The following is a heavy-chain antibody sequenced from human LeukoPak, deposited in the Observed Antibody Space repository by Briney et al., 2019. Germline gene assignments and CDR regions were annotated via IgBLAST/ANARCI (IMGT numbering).Heavy chain of an antibody. CDR1: GGSVSSNY. V-gene: IGHV4-39*01. Sequence: SETLSLTCTVSGGSVSSNYWTWLRQPPGMGLQWIGTVFYSGTTYYNPSLKSRATTSVGTSKNQFSLKLSSVTVADMAVYYCARLARSTRDYSWHFDLWGRGTLVTVSS. CDR3: ARLARSTRDYSWHFDL. CDR2: VFYSGTT. D-gene: IGHD4-17*01. J-gene: IGHJ2*01.